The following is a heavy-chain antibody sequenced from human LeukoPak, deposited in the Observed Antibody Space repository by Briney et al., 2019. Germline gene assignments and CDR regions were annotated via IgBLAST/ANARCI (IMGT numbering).Heavy chain of an antibody. V-gene: IGHV3-48*01. Sequence: GGSLRLSCAASGFTFTSYSMNWVRQAPGKGLEWISYISSSSSTIYYADSVKGRFTISRDNARNSLYLQMNSLRAEDTAMYYCARHDQGGATTLDYWGQGTLVTVSS. CDR3: ARHDQGGATTLDY. J-gene: IGHJ4*02. D-gene: IGHD1-26*01. CDR1: GFTFTSYS. CDR2: ISSSSSTI.